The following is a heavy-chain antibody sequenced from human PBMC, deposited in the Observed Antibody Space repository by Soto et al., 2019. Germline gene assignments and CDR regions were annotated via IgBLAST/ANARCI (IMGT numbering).Heavy chain of an antibody. CDR2: INWNGGST. CDR1: GFTFDDYG. D-gene: IGHD3-9*01. J-gene: IGHJ6*02. CDR3: ARNILTGYTNTYYYYGMDV. V-gene: IGHV3-20*04. Sequence: GGSPRLSCAASGFTFDDYGMSWFRQAPGKGLEWVSGINWNGGSTGYADSVKGRSTISRDNAKNSLYLQMNSLRAEDTALYYCARNILTGYTNTYYYYGMDVWGQGTTVTVSS.